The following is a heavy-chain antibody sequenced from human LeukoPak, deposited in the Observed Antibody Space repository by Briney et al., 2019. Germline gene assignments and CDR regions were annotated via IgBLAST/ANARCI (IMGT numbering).Heavy chain of an antibody. J-gene: IGHJ1*01. CDR3: VRDDPSDAEYFQH. Sequence: ASVKVSCKASGYTFTSYYMHWVRQAPGQGLEWMGIINPSGGSTSYAQKFQGRVTMTRDTSTSTVYMELSSLRSEDTAVYYCVRDDPSDAEYFQHWGQGTLVTVSS. CDR2: INPSGGST. CDR1: GYTFTSYY. V-gene: IGHV1-46*01.